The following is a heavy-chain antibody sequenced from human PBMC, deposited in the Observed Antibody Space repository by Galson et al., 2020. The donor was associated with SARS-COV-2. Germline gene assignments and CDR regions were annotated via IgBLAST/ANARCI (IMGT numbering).Heavy chain of an antibody. V-gene: IGHV4-39*01. CDR3: ARQRLAPGSWFNP. CDR1: GGSISSSSYY. Sequence: SETLSLTCTVSGGSISSSSYYWGWIRQPPGKGLEWIGSIYYSGSTYYNPSLKSRVTISVDTSKNQFSLKLSSVTAADTAVYYCARQRLAPGSWFNPWGQGTLVTVSS. D-gene: IGHD6-19*01. J-gene: IGHJ5*02. CDR2: IYYSGST.